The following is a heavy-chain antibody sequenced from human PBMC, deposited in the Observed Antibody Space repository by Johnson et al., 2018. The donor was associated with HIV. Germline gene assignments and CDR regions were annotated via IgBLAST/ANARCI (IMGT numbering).Heavy chain of an antibody. CDR1: GFTFSNYA. CDR2: MSSDGFNK. V-gene: IGHV3-30-3*01. CDR3: ARGFGNSGYYYGRFGAFDI. J-gene: IGHJ3*02. Sequence: QMQLVESGGGVVQPGRSLRLSCAASGFTFSNYAVHWVRQAPGKGLEWVAVMSSDGFNKYYADSVKGRFTVSRYNSKNTLYLLMNSLRPEDTAVYYCARGFGNSGYYYGRFGAFDIWGQGTMVTVSS. D-gene: IGHD3-22*01.